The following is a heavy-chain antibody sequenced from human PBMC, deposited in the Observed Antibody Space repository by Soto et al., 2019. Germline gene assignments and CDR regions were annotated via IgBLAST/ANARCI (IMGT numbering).Heavy chain of an antibody. CDR1: GFSFSNYR. J-gene: IGHJ4*02. V-gene: IGHV3-21*06. CDR3: ARDSGYDYTGYSDY. D-gene: IGHD5-12*01. CDR2: IIDSGSYI. Sequence: GGSLRLSCGASGFSFSNYRMNWVRQAPGKGLDWFSSIIDSGSYINYADSVKGRFAISRDNVKNVLYRQMNSLRAEDTSFYYCARDSGYDYTGYSDYWGQGTQVTVSS.